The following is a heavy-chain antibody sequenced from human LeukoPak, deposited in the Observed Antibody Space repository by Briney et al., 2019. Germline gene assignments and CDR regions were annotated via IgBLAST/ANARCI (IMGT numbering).Heavy chain of an antibody. CDR3: ARVTAKAVVVPAAMPALAFDI. CDR2: IIPILGIA. D-gene: IGHD2-2*01. V-gene: IGHV1-69*02. J-gene: IGHJ3*02. Sequence: GASVKVSCKASGGTFSSYTISWVRQAPGQGLEWMGRIIPILGIANYAQKFQGRVTITADESTSTAYMELSSLRSEDTAVYYCARVTAKAVVVPAAMPALAFDIWGQGTMVTVSS. CDR1: GGTFSSYT.